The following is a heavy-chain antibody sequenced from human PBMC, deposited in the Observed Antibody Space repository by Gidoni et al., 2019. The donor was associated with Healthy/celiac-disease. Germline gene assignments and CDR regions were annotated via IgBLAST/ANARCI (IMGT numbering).Heavy chain of an antibody. CDR3: ARRFYYYGYFDY. D-gene: IGHD3-22*01. V-gene: IGHV4-39*01. CDR1: GGSISSSSYY. J-gene: IGHJ4*02. Sequence: QLQLQESGPGLVNPSETLSLTCTVSGGSISSSSYYWGWIRQPPGKGMEWIGSIYYSGSTYYNPSLKSRVTISVDTSKNQFSLKLSSVTAADTAVYYCARRFYYYGYFDYWGQGTLVTVSS. CDR2: IYYSGST.